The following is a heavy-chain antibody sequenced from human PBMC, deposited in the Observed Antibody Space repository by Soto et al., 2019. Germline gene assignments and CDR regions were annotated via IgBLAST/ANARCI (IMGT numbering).Heavy chain of an antibody. CDR1: GGSISSYY. Sequence: SETLSLTCTVSGGSISSYYWSWIRQPPGKGLEWIGYIYYSGSTNYNPSLKSRVTISVDTSKNQFSLKLSSVTAADTAVYYCARPGDDDYGDVPAFFDIWGQGTMVTVSS. D-gene: IGHD4-17*01. J-gene: IGHJ3*02. CDR2: IYYSGST. CDR3: ARPGDDDYGDVPAFFDI. V-gene: IGHV4-59*08.